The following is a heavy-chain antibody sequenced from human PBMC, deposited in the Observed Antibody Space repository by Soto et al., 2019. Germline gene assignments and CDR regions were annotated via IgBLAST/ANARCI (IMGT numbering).Heavy chain of an antibody. CDR2: ISGSGGST. Sequence: EVQLLESGGGLVQPGGSLRLSCAASGFTFSNYAMTWVRQAPGKGLDWVSTISGSGGSTYYPDSVKGRFTISRDNSKNTLYLQRNSLRAEDTAVYYGANDRPVNWDGRSPEDTWFASWGQGTLFTVSS. CDR1: GFTFSNYA. D-gene: IGHD1-1*01. J-gene: IGHJ5*01. V-gene: IGHV3-23*01. CDR3: ANDRPVNWDGRSPEDTWFAS.